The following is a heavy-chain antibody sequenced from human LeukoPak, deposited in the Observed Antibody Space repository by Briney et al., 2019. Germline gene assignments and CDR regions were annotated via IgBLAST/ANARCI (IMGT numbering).Heavy chain of an antibody. CDR3: TTDYFKGYSGYVKTDY. D-gene: IGHD5-12*01. CDR2: IKSETDGGPA. CDR1: GFTLNNAW. J-gene: IGHJ4*02. V-gene: IGHV3-15*01. Sequence: PGGSLRLPCAASGFTLNNAWMNWVRQAPRIGPEVVGRIKSETDGGPADYATPVKGSSTISRDDSKNTPRLQLTSLKTEHTAVYYCTTDYFKGYSGYVKTDYWGQGTLVTVSS.